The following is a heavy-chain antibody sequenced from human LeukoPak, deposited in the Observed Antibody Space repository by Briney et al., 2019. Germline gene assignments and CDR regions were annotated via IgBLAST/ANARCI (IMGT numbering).Heavy chain of an antibody. CDR3: ASPYPTPFLEWLLSHGAFDI. Sequence: SETLSLTCTVSGYSISSGYYWGWIRQPPGQGLEWVGSVYHSGSTSYNPSINSRVTISVDTSKNQFSLKLSSVTAADTAVYYCASPYPTPFLEWLLSHGAFDIWGQGTMVTVSS. D-gene: IGHD3-3*02. J-gene: IGHJ3*02. CDR2: VYHSGST. V-gene: IGHV4-38-2*02. CDR1: GYSISSGYY.